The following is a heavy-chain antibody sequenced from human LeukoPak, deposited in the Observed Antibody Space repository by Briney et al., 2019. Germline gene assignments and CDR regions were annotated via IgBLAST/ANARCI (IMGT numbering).Heavy chain of an antibody. J-gene: IGHJ4*02. CDR1: GFSFTVYS. V-gene: IGHV3-48*01. CDR3: ARRFDS. CDR2: IGPGGDI. Sequence: GGSLRLSCAASGFSFTVYSTNWVRQAPGGGLGWISYIGPGGDIYYADSVTGRFTVTRDTAKNSLYLQMNGLRVEDTAVYYCARRFDSWGQGTLVTVSS.